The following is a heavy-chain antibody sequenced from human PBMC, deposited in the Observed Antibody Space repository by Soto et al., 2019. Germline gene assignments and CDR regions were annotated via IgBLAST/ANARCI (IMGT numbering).Heavy chain of an antibody. J-gene: IGHJ5*02. CDR2: ISSSSSYI. Sequence: EVQLVESGGGLVKPGGSLRLSCAASGFTFSSYSMNWVRQAPGKGLEWVSSISSSSSYIYYADSVKGRFTISRDNAKNSLYLQMNSLRAEDTAVYYCARDGLTDSAGWFDPWGQGPLVTVSS. CDR1: GFTFSSYS. D-gene: IGHD5-18*01. V-gene: IGHV3-21*01. CDR3: ARDGLTDSAGWFDP.